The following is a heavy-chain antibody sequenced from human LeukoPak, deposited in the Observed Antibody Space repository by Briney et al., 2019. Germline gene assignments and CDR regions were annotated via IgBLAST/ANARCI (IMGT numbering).Heavy chain of an antibody. CDR2: ISYDESNE. Sequence: PGGSLRLSCAVSGFTFSSYAMHWVRQAPVKGLEWVAVISYDESNEYYADSVKGRFTISRDNSKNTLYLQMNSLRAEDTAVYYCAREPGIAVAGTFDYWGQGTLVTVSS. CDR1: GFTFSSYA. CDR3: AREPGIAVAGTFDY. D-gene: IGHD6-19*01. J-gene: IGHJ4*02. V-gene: IGHV3-30*04.